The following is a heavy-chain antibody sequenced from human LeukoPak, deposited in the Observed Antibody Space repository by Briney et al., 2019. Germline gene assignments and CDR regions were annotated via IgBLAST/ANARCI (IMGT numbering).Heavy chain of an antibody. V-gene: IGHV3-74*01. J-gene: IGHJ4*02. Sequence: PGGSLRLSCVASEFTFSKYWMHWVRQARGKGLVSVSRISDGSRTTYADSVKGRFTISRDNSKNTLYLQMNSLRAEDTAVYYCAKEEYCSSTSCQTEGYWGQGTLVTVSS. CDR3: AKEEYCSSTSCQTEGY. D-gene: IGHD2-2*01. CDR2: ISDGSRT. CDR1: EFTFSKYW.